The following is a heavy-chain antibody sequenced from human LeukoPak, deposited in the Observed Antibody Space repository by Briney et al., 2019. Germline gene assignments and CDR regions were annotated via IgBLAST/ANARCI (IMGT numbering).Heavy chain of an antibody. CDR2: VSGSGGST. D-gene: IGHD6-19*01. Sequence: PGGSLRLSCAASGFTFSSYAMSWVRQAPGKGLEWVSAVSGSGGSTYYADSVKGQFTISRDNSKNTLYLQMNSLRAEDTAVYYCARDREEGYSSGWQYSDYWGQGTLVTVSS. CDR1: GFTFSSYA. V-gene: IGHV3-23*01. J-gene: IGHJ4*02. CDR3: ARDREEGYSSGWQYSDY.